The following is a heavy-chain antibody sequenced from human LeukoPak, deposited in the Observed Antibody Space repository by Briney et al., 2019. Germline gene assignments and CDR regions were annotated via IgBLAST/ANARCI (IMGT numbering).Heavy chain of an antibody. CDR3: PVTATSDAFDI. D-gene: IGHD2-21*02. Sequence: GGSLRLSCAASGFTFSSYYMNWVRQAPGKGLEWVSSISSSGSYIYYADSVKGRFTISRDNAKNSLYLQMNSLRAEDTAVYYCPVTATSDAFDIWGQGTMVTVSS. CDR1: GFTFSSYY. CDR2: ISSSGSYI. V-gene: IGHV3-21*01. J-gene: IGHJ3*02.